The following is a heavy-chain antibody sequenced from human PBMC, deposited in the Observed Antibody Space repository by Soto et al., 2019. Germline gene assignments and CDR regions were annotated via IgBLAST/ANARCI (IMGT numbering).Heavy chain of an antibody. V-gene: IGHV3-33*01. CDR2: IWYDGSNK. CDR1: GFTFSSYG. Sequence: QVQLVESGGGVVQPGRSLRLSCAASGFTFSSYGMHWVRQAPGKGLEWVAVIWYDGSNKYYADSVKGRFTISRDNSKNTLYLQMKSLRAEDTAVYYCARGAYCSGGSCYLHFDYWGQGTLVTVSS. D-gene: IGHD2-15*01. J-gene: IGHJ4*02. CDR3: ARGAYCSGGSCYLHFDY.